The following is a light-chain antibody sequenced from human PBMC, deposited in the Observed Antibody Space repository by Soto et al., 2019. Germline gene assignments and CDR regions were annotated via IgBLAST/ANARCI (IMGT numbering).Light chain of an antibody. J-gene: IGKJ1*01. CDR1: QSVSNNY. CDR3: QQYGDSPVT. CDR2: GAS. Sequence: EIGLTQSPGTLSLSPGERATLSCRASQSVSNNYLAWYQQKPGQAPRLLIYGASNRATGIPDRFSGSGSGTDFTLTISRLEPEDFAVYYCQQYGDSPVTFGQGTKVDIK. V-gene: IGKV3-20*01.